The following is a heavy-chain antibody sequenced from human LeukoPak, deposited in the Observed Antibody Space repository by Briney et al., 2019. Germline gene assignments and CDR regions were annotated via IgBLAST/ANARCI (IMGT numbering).Heavy chain of an antibody. CDR1: GGSISSFY. CDR2: MYYGGSP. CDR3: VTGRYSYGWYDH. J-gene: IGHJ5*02. Sequence: SETLSLTCTVSGGSISSFYWSWIRQPPGKGLEWIGYMYYGGSPNYNPSLKSRVITSLDTSKKQFSLKLHSVTTADTAVYYCVTGRYSYGWYDHWGQGILVIVSS. V-gene: IGHV4-59*13. D-gene: IGHD1-26*01.